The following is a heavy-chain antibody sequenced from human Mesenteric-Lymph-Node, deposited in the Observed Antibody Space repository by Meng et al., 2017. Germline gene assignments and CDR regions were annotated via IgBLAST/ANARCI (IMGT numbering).Heavy chain of an antibody. CDR2: ISGSGGST. Sequence: GGSLRLSCAASGFTFSSYAMSWVRQAPGKGLEWVSAISGSGGSTYYADSVKGRFTISRDNSKNTLYLQMNSLRAEDTAVYYCAREAVGRKTYYDYVWGSYPVNWGQGTLVTVSS. CDR3: AREAVGRKTYYDYVWGSYPVN. J-gene: IGHJ4*02. CDR1: GFTFSSYA. V-gene: IGHV3-23*01. D-gene: IGHD3-16*02.